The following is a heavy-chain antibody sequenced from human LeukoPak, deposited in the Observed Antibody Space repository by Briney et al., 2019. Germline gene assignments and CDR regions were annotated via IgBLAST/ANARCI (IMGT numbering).Heavy chain of an antibody. CDR1: GFIFSSYW. J-gene: IGHJ4*02. CDR2: IKHDGGEK. V-gene: IGHV3-7*01. Sequence: TGGSLRLSCATSGFIFSSYWMTWVRQAPGKGLEWVANIKHDGGEKYYVDSVKGRFSISRDNAKNSLYLQMNSLGTEDTAIYYCARTRGDGSDYLRVGFYFDYWGQGTLVTVSS. D-gene: IGHD1-26*01. CDR3: ARTRGDGSDYLRVGFYFDY.